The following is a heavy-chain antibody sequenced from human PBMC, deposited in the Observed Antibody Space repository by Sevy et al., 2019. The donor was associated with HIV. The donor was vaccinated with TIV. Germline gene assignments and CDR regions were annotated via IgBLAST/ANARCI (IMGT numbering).Heavy chain of an antibody. CDR1: GFTFSSYA. D-gene: IGHD6-19*01. CDR3: AKDAEYSSGWYYFDY. J-gene: IGHJ4*02. Sequence: GGSLRLSCAASGFTFSSYAMSCVRQAPGKGLEWVSAISGSGGSTYYADSVKGRFTISRDNSKNTLYLQMNSLRAEDTAVYYCAKDAEYSSGWYYFDYWGQGTLVTVSS. V-gene: IGHV3-23*01. CDR2: ISGSGGST.